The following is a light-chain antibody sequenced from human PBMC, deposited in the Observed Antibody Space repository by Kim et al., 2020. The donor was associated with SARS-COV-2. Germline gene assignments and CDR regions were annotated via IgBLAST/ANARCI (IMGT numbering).Light chain of an antibody. CDR3: QQAYNSPLT. CDR2: AAS. Sequence: ASVGDRITISCRASQNITKYLNWYQQKPGKVPQLLIYAASSLQRGVPSRFSGIGSATDFTLTINSLQPEDFATYYCQQAYNSPLTFGGGTKVDIK. V-gene: IGKV1-39*01. CDR1: QNITKY. J-gene: IGKJ4*01.